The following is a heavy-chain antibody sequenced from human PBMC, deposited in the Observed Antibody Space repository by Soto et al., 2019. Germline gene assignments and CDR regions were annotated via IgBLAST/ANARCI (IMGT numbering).Heavy chain of an antibody. CDR3: ASKNYYDSSGYPYYFDF. Sequence: ASVKVSGKASGGTSSYSVNWVRQAPGQGLEWMGGIIPIFGIINYAQKFLGRVTITADKSTTTAYMELSSLTSEDTAVYYCASKNYYDSSGYPYYFDFWGQGTLVTVSS. J-gene: IGHJ4*02. V-gene: IGHV1-69*10. D-gene: IGHD3-22*01. CDR1: GGTSSYS. CDR2: IIPIFGII.